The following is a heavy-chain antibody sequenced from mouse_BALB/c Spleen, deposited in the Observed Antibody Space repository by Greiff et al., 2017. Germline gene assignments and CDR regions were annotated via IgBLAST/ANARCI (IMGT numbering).Heavy chain of an antibody. V-gene: IGHV1-14*01. CDR3: APTTVVATRAMDY. D-gene: IGHD1-1*01. CDR1: GYTFTSYV. J-gene: IGHJ4*01. CDR2: INPYNDGT. Sequence: QLVESGPELVKPGASVKMSCKASGYTFTSYVMPCVTQKPGQGLEWIGYINPYNDGTKYNEKFKGKATLTSDKSSSTAYMELSSLTSEDSAVYYCAPTTVVATRAMDYWGQGTSVTVSS.